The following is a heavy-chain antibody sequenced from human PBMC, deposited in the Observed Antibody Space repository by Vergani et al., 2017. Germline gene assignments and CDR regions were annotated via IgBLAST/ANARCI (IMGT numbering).Heavy chain of an antibody. V-gene: IGHV3-48*01. CDR2: ISASSRSI. Sequence: EVQLVESGGGFVPPGGSLRLSCEASGFTVSSYSITWIRQAPGKGLEWVSYISASSRSIYYADSVKGRFTISRDNAKNSLSLQMNSLRAEDTAVYYCARERGAYYYGSGSYYNVYRGLVDYWGQGTLVTVSS. J-gene: IGHJ4*02. CDR1: GFTVSSYS. D-gene: IGHD3-10*01. CDR3: ARERGAYYYGSGSYYNVYRGLVDY.